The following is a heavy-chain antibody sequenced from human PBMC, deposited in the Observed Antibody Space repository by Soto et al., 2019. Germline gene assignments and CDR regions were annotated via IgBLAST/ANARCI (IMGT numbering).Heavy chain of an antibody. D-gene: IGHD3-16*01. J-gene: IGHJ4*02. CDR2: ISGFNGNT. V-gene: IGHV1-18*01. Sequence: ASVKVSCKASGYTFNFYGITWVRQAPGQGLEWMGWISGFNGNTNYAADLQGRVTMTTDTSTSTAYMELRGLRSDDTAVYYCARIGVSSGHESPDFDSWGQGTLV. CDR1: GYTFNFYG. CDR3: ARIGVSSGHESPDFDS.